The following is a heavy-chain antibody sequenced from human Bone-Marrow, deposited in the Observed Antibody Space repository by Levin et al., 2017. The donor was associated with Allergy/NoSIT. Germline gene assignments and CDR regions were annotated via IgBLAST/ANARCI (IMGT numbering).Heavy chain of an antibody. D-gene: IGHD4-11*01. J-gene: IGHJ6*02. V-gene: IGHV3-30*18. CDR3: TKEFKSFTNYSYGMDV. CDR2: ISYGGDNK. Sequence: GESLKISCAASGFAFSTYAIHWVRQAPGKGLEWVAIISYGGDNKYYADSVKGRFTISRDDSKDTLYLQMTSLRAEDTAVYYCTKEFKSFTNYSYGMDVWGQGTTVTVSS. CDR1: GFAFSTYA.